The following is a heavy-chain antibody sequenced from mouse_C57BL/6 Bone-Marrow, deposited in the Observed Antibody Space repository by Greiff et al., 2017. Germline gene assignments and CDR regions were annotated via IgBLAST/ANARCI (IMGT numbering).Heavy chain of an antibody. Sequence: VQLQQSGPGLVQPSQSLSITCTVSGFSLTSYGVHWVRQSPGKGLEWLGVIWSGGSTDSNAAFISRLSISKDNSKSQVFLKMISLQADDTAIYYGARFYRKRGYYFDYWGKGTTLTVSS. CDR1: GFSLTSYG. J-gene: IGHJ2*01. D-gene: IGHD2-14*01. CDR2: IWSGGST. CDR3: ARFYRKRGYYFDY. V-gene: IGHV2-2*01.